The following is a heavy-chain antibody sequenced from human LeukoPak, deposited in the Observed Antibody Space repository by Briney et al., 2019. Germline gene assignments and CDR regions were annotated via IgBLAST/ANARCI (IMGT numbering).Heavy chain of an antibody. J-gene: IGHJ4*02. V-gene: IGHV3-7*01. CDR1: GFTFSSYW. Sequence: GGSLRLSCAASGFTFSSYWMSWVRQAPGKGLEWVANIKQDGSEKYYVDSVKGRFTISRDNAKNSLYLQMNGLRAEDTAVYYCARTPKTETIWFGEYYFDYWGQGTLVTVSS. CDR2: IKQDGSEK. D-gene: IGHD3-10*01. CDR3: ARTPKTETIWFGEYYFDY.